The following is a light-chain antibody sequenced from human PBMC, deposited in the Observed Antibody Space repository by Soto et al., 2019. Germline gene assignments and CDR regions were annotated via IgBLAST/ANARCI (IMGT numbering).Light chain of an antibody. Sequence: QSVLTQSPSVSGAPGQRVTMSCTGSSSNIGAGYEVHWYQQLPGTAPKLLIYGNTNRPSGVPDRFSGSKSGTSASLAITGLQAEDEADYYCQSYDVSGSYVIFGGGTKLTVL. CDR2: GNT. CDR3: QSYDVSGSYVI. CDR1: SSNIGAGYE. J-gene: IGLJ2*01. V-gene: IGLV1-40*01.